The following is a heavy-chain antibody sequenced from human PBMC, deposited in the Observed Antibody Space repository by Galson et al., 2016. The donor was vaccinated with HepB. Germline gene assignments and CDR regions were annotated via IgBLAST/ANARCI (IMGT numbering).Heavy chain of an antibody. D-gene: IGHD4-23*01. Sequence: SLRLSCAASGFAFGSHWMHWVRQVPGKGLARVSRINSDGTISNYADSVKGRFTISRDNAKNTLYLQMNSLRVDDTAIYYCGRDHSVVLTTAYNWFDPWGQGTLVTVSS. CDR2: INSDGTIS. V-gene: IGHV3-74*01. CDR3: GRDHSVVLTTAYNWFDP. J-gene: IGHJ5*02. CDR1: GFAFGSHW.